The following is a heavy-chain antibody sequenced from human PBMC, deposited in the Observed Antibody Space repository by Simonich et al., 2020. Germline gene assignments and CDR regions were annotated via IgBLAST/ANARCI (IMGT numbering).Heavy chain of an antibody. Sequence: EVQLVESGGGLVQPGGSLRFSCAAFGFTFSSYWMSWVRQAQGKWLEGVANIKKVGSEKYSLDTVKGRFTISRDNAKNSLYLKMNSLRAEDTAVYYCAREYGSSSDPYWYFDLWGRGTLVTVSS. D-gene: IGHD6-6*01. J-gene: IGHJ2*01. CDR1: GFTFSSYW. CDR3: AREYGSSSDPYWYFDL. V-gene: IGHV3-7*01. CDR2: IKKVGSEK.